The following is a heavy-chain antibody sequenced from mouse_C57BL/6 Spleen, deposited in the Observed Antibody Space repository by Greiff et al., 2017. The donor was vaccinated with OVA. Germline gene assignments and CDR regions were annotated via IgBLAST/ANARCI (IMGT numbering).Heavy chain of an antibody. V-gene: IGHV4-1*01. CDR3: ARIGDYDAFAY. D-gene: IGHD2-4*01. Sequence: EASGIDFSRYWMSWVRRAPGKGLEWIGEINPDSSTINYAPSLKDKFIISRDNAKNTLYLQMSKVRSEDTALYYCARIGDYDAFAYWGQGTLVTVSA. CDR2: INPDSSTI. CDR1: GIDFSRYW. J-gene: IGHJ3*01.